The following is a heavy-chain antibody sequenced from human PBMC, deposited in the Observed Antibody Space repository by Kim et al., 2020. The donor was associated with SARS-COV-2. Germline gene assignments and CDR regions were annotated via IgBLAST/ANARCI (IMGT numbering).Heavy chain of an antibody. V-gene: IGHV4-39*01. CDR3: ARIGVWQQPGDY. Sequence: SETLSLTCTVSGGSISSSSYYWGWIRQPPGKGLEWIGSIYYSGSTYYNPSLKSRVTISVDTSKNQFSLRLSSVTAADTAVYYCARIGVWQQPGDYWGQGT. J-gene: IGHJ4*02. D-gene: IGHD6-13*01. CDR1: GGSISSSSYY. CDR2: IYYSGST.